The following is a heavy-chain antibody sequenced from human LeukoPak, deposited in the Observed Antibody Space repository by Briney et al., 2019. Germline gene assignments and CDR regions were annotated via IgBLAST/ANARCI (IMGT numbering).Heavy chain of an antibody. CDR2: INPNSGGT. J-gene: IGHJ5*02. D-gene: IGHD2-2*01. CDR1: GYTFTGYY. CDR3: ARALGYCSSTSCYDPSFDP. Sequence: GASVKVSCKASGYTFTGYYMHWVRQAPGQGLEWMGRINPNSGGTNYAQKFQGRVTMTRDTSISTAYMELRSLRSDDTAVYYCARALGYCSSTSCYDPSFDPWGQGTLVTVSS. V-gene: IGHV1-2*06.